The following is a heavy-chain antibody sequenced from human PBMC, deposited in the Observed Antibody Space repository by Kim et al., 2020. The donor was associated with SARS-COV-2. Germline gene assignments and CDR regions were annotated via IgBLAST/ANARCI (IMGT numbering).Heavy chain of an antibody. CDR2: ISYDGSNK. Sequence: GGSLRLSCAASGFTFSSYAMHWVRQAPGKGLEWVAVISYDGSNKYYADSVKGRFTISRDNSKNTLYLQMNSLRAEDTAVYYCARGTPNSIIWFGELWERDYYYYGMDVWGQGTTVTVSS. D-gene: IGHD3-10*01. CDR1: GFTFSSYA. CDR3: ARGTPNSIIWFGELWERDYYYYGMDV. J-gene: IGHJ6*02. V-gene: IGHV3-30*04.